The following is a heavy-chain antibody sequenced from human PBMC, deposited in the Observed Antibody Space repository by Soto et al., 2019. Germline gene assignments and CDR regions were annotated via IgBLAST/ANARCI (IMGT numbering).Heavy chain of an antibody. CDR2: IYYSGST. CDR1: GGSISGKY. V-gene: IGHV4-59*01. Sequence: PSETLSLTCTVSGGSISGKYWSWIRQSPGKGLEWIGYIYYSGSTNSNPSLKSRVTISIDPSKNQFSLKLRPVTPADTPGSYCARDSPGSYDPWGPVTKLTFYS. CDR3: ARDSPGSYDP. D-gene: IGHD6-25*01. J-gene: IGHJ5*02.